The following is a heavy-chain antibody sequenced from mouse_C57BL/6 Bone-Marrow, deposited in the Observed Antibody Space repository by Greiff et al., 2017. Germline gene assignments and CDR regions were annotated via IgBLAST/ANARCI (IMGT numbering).Heavy chain of an antibody. CDR3: AITTVVATLDFDY. CDR2: INPNNGGT. Sequence: EVKVVESGPELVKPGASVKMSCKASGYTFTDYNMHWVKQSHGKSLEWIGYINPNNGGTSYNQKFKGKATLTVNKSSSTAYMARRSLTSEDAAVYYCAITTVVATLDFDYWGQGTTLTVSS. V-gene: IGHV1-22*01. J-gene: IGHJ2*01. D-gene: IGHD1-1*01. CDR1: GYTFTDYN.